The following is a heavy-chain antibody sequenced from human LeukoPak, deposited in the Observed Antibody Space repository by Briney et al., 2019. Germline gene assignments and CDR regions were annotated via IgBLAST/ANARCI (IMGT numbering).Heavy chain of an antibody. Sequence: GESLKISCKGSGYSFTSYWIGWVRQMPGKGLEWMGIIYPGDSDTRYSPSFQGQVTISADKSISTAYLQWSSLKASDTAMYYCARQRSYCGGDCSEQFDPWGQGTLVTVSS. D-gene: IGHD2-21*02. J-gene: IGHJ5*02. CDR1: GYSFTSYW. CDR2: IYPGDSDT. V-gene: IGHV5-51*01. CDR3: ARQRSYCGGDCSEQFDP.